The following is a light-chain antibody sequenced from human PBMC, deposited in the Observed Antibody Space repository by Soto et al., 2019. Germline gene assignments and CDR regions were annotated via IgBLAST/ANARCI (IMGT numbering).Light chain of an antibody. J-gene: IGKJ2*01. V-gene: IGKV3-20*01. CDR3: QQYGSSPRT. Sequence: EIVLTQSPGTLSLSPGETATLSCRASQNVNSNYLSWYQHKPGQAPRVLIYGASNRATGVPARFSGSGSGTDFTLTISRLEPEDFAVYYCQQYGSSPRTFGQGSKLEIK. CDR1: QNVNSNY. CDR2: GAS.